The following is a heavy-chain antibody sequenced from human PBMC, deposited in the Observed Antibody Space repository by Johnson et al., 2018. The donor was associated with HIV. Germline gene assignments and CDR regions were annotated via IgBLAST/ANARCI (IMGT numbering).Heavy chain of an antibody. CDR2: IGTAGDT. CDR3: ASALSDYESTRTDAFDL. CDR1: GFTFSSYD. Sequence: DVQVVESGGGLVQPGGSLRLSCAASGFTFSSYDMHWVRQATGKGLEWVSAIGTAGDTYYPGSVKGRFTISRENAKNTLYLQMGSLRTEDMAVYYCASALSDYESTRTDAFDLWGQGTMVTVSS. V-gene: IGHV3-13*01. D-gene: IGHD3-22*01. J-gene: IGHJ3*01.